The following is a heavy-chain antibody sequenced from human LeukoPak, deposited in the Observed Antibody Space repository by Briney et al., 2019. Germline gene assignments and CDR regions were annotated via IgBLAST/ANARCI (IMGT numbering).Heavy chain of an antibody. V-gene: IGHV4-34*01. CDR2: INHSGST. D-gene: IGHD3-3*01. J-gene: IGHJ4*02. CDR3: ARGVLRFLEWLPRVYFDY. CDR1: GGSFSGYY. Sequence: PSETLSLTCAVYGGSFSGYYWSWIRQPPGKGLEWIGEINHSGSTNYNPSLKSRVTISVGTSKNQFSLKLSSVTAADTAVYYCARGVLRFLEWLPRVYFDYWGQGTLVTVSS.